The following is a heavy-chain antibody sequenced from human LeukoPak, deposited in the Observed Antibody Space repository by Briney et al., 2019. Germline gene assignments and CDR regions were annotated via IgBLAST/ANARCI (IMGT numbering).Heavy chain of an antibody. J-gene: IGHJ4*02. CDR1: GGSISSYY. CDR3: ARELAVGVHFDH. Sequence: SETLSLTCTVSGGSISSYYWIWIRQPPGKGLEWIGYIYYSGSTNYNPSLKSRVTISVDTSKNQFSLKLSSVTAADTAVYYCARELAVGVHFDHWGQGTLVTVSS. CDR2: IYYSGST. V-gene: IGHV4-59*01. D-gene: IGHD6-19*01.